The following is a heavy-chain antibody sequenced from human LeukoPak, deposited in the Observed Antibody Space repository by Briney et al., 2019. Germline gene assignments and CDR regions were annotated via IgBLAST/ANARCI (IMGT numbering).Heavy chain of an antibody. Sequence: PSETLSLTCTVSGGSISSSSYYWGWIRQPPGKGLEWIGSIYYSGSTNYNPSLKSRVTISVDKSKNQFSLKLSSVTAADTAVYYCARDHRTVLEWFHHNAFYIWGQGTMVTVSS. J-gene: IGHJ3*02. V-gene: IGHV4-39*07. CDR1: GGSISSSSYY. CDR3: ARDHRTVLEWFHHNAFYI. CDR2: IYYSGST. D-gene: IGHD3-3*01.